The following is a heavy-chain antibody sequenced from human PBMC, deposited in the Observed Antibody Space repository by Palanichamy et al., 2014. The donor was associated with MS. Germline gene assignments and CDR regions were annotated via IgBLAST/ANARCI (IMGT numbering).Heavy chain of an antibody. CDR1: GYNFTSDA. Sequence: VHLLQSGAEVKKPGASVKVSCKASGYNFTSDAMHRVRQAPGQRLEWMGWVDSGKGKTKYSQRFQGRLTITWDTSATTVYMDLSSLRSEDTAVYYCARTTNRDFYYGMDVWGQGTTVTVSS. J-gene: IGHJ6*02. CDR3: ARTTNRDFYYGMDV. CDR2: VDSGKGKT. V-gene: IGHV1-3*01. D-gene: IGHD1-1*01.